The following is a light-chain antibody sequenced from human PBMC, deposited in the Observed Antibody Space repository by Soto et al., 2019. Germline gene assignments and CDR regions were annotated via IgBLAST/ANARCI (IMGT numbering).Light chain of an antibody. CDR2: GAS. J-gene: IGKJ1*01. CDR1: QSVSNNY. V-gene: IGKV3-20*01. CDR3: QQYGSSGT. Sequence: IVMTQSPATLSVSPGERATLSCRASQSVSNNYLAWYQQKPGQAPRLLIYGASNRATGIPDRISGSGSGTDFTLTISRLEPEDFAVYYCQQYGSSGTFGQGTKVDIK.